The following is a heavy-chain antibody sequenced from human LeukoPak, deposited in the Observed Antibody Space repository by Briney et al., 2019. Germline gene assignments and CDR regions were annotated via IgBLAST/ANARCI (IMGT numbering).Heavy chain of an antibody. CDR2: MNPNSGNT. D-gene: IGHD3-10*01. Sequence: ASVKVSCKDTGYTFTGYYMHWVRQAPGQGLEWMGWMNPNSGNTGYAQKFQGRVTMTRNTSISTAYMELSSLRSEDTAVYYCARTNYYYGSGSYSYYMDVWGKGTTVTISS. V-gene: IGHV1-8*02. J-gene: IGHJ6*03. CDR3: ARTNYYYGSGSYSYYMDV. CDR1: GYTFTGYY.